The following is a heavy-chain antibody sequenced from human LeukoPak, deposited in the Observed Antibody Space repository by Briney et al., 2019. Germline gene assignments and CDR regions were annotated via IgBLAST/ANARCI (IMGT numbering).Heavy chain of an antibody. Sequence: KPSETLSLTCTVSGGSVSSTTYYWSWIRQPPGKGLEWIASINYSGSTYYSPSLKSRVTISVDTSENQFSLKLSSVTAADTAVYYCARYVVYGSGKYYFDYWGQGTLVTVSS. J-gene: IGHJ4*02. V-gene: IGHV4-39*01. CDR1: GGSVSSTTYY. D-gene: IGHD3-10*01. CDR3: ARYVVYGSGKYYFDY. CDR2: INYSGST.